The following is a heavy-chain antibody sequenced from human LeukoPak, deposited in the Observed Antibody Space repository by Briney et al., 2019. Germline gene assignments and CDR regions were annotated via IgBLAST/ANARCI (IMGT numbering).Heavy chain of an antibody. CDR3: ARALGVPAPSWFDP. CDR1: GGSISSGSYY. CDR2: IYTSGST. D-gene: IGHD2-2*01. J-gene: IGHJ5*02. Sequence: SETLSLTCTVSGGSISSGSYYWSWIRQPAGKGLEWIGRIYTSGSTNYNPSLKSRVTISVDRSKNQFSLKLRSVTAADTAVYYCARALGVPAPSWFDPWGQGTLVTVSS. V-gene: IGHV4-61*02.